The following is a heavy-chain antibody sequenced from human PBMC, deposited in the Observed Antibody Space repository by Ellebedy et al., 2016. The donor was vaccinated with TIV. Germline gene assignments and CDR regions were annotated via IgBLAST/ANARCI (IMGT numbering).Heavy chain of an antibody. Sequence: ASVKVSCKASGGTFSSYAIGWVRQAPGQGLEWMGGIIPIFGTANYAQKFQGRVTITADKSTSTAYMELSSLRSEDTAVYYCARGGNYGGNSGLFDYWGQGTLVTVSS. CDR3: ARGGNYGGNSGLFDY. V-gene: IGHV1-69*06. CDR1: GGTFSSYA. J-gene: IGHJ4*02. CDR2: IIPIFGTA. D-gene: IGHD4-23*01.